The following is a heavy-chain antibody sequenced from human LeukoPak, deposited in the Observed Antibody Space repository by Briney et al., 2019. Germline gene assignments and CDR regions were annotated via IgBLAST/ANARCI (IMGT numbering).Heavy chain of an antibody. V-gene: IGHV3-48*04. CDR3: ARKLTGTTYFDY. CDR2: ISSGSSAM. D-gene: IGHD1-1*01. CDR1: GFTFSSYS. J-gene: IGHJ4*02. Sequence: GGSLRLSCAASGFTFSSYSMNWVRQAPGKGLEWLSYISSGSSAMYYADSVKGRFTISRDFAKNSLYLQMNSLRAEDTAVYYCARKLTGTTYFDYWGQGTLVTVSS.